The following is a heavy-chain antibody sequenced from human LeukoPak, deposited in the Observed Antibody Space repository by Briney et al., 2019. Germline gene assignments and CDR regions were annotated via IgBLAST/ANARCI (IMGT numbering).Heavy chain of an antibody. CDR3: TRSDYFAN. CDR1: GFNFSPYW. J-gene: IGHJ4*02. Sequence: GGSLRLSCAASGFNFSPYWMHWVRQGPGRGLVWVSRINSDGSSRYYADSVKGRFTISRDNAKNTLYLQMNSLRVEDTAVYYCTRSDYFANWGQGTLATVSS. CDR2: INSDGSSR. V-gene: IGHV3-74*01.